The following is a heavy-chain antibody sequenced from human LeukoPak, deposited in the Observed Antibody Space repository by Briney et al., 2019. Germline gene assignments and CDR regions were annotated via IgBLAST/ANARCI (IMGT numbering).Heavy chain of an antibody. CDR1: GFTFSSYW. CDR2: VNGDGTST. J-gene: IGHJ4*02. D-gene: IGHD2-2*01. CDR3: VRSCSSGSCYAYKDY. Sequence: PGGSLRLSCATSGFTFSSYWMHWVRQVPGKGLVWVSRVNGDGTSTSYADSVQGRFTISRDNAKNTLYLYMNSLRGDDTAIYFCVRSCSSGSCYAYKDYWGQGTLVTVSS. V-gene: IGHV3-74*01.